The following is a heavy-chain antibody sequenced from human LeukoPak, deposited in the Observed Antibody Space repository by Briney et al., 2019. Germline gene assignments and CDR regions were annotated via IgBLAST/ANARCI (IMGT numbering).Heavy chain of an antibody. CDR1: GGSISSNNW. CDR2: IYRSGST. D-gene: IGHD5-12*01. CDR3: ARNGAYSLAN. Sequence: SETLSLTRAVSGGSISSNNWWSWVRQPPGKGLEYIGEIYRSGSTNYNPSLKSRVTISVDKSKNQFSLELNSVTAADTAVYYCARNGAYSLANWGQGTLVAVSS. J-gene: IGHJ4*02. V-gene: IGHV4-4*02.